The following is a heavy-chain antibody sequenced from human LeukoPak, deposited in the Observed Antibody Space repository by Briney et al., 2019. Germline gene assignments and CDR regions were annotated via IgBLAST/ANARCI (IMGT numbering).Heavy chain of an antibody. J-gene: IGHJ4*02. D-gene: IGHD5-18*01. V-gene: IGHV3-33*01. Sequence: GRSLRLSCAASGFTFSSYGMHWVRQAPGKGLEWAAVIWYDGSNKYYADSVKGRFTISRDNSKNTLYLQMNSLRAEDTAVYYCARGNGYSYGYLDYWGQGTLVTVSS. CDR2: IWYDGSNK. CDR1: GFTFSSYG. CDR3: ARGNGYSYGYLDY.